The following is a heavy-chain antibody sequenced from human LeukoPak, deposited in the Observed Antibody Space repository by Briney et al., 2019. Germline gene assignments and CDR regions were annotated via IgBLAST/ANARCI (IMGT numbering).Heavy chain of an antibody. V-gene: IGHV1-18*01. CDR3: ARDLGSLWFGESHPNQLFDY. CDR2: ISAYNGNT. Sequence: ASVKVSCKASGGTFSSYAISWVRQAPGQGLEWMGWISAYNGNTNYAQKLQGRVTMTTDTSTSTAYMELRSLRSDDTAVYYCARDLGSLWFGESHPNQLFDYWGQGTLVTVSS. J-gene: IGHJ4*02. CDR1: GGTFSSYA. D-gene: IGHD3-10*01.